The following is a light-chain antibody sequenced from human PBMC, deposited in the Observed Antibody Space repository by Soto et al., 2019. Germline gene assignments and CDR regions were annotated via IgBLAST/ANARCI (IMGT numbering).Light chain of an antibody. V-gene: IGKV1-5*03. J-gene: IGKJ1*01. CDR3: QQYNSYTWT. CDR1: QGVSIW. CDR2: MAS. Sequence: DIQMTQSPSTLSASVGDRVTITCRASQGVSIWLAWYQQKPGKAPNLLIYMASSLESGVPSRFSGSGSGTEFTPTISSLQPDDFATYYCQQYNSYTWTFGQGTKVEIK.